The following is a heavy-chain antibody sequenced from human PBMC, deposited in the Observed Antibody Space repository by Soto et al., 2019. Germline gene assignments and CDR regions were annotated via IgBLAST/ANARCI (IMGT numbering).Heavy chain of an antibody. CDR1: GGSISSYY. CDR3: ARGASNYDYYYYYGMDV. J-gene: IGHJ6*02. CDR2: IYYSGST. V-gene: IGHV4-59*01. Sequence: SETLSLTCTVSGGSISSYYWSWIRQPPGKGLEWIGYIYYSGSTNYNPSLKSRVTISVDTSKSQFSLKLSSVTAADTAVYYCARGASNYDYYYYYGMDVWGQGTTVTVSS. D-gene: IGHD4-4*01.